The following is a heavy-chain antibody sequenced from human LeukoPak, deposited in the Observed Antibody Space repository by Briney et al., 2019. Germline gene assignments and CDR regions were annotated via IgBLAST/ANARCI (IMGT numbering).Heavy chain of an antibody. CDR1: GFTFSSYT. Sequence: GGSLRLSCAASGFTFSSYTMNWVRQAPGKGLEWVSSTSSSSSHIYYADSVKGRFTISGDNAKNSLYLQMNSLRAEDTAVYYCARVVPGTGFFYWGQGTLVTVSS. CDR3: ARVVPGTGFFY. D-gene: IGHD2-8*02. CDR2: TSSSSSHI. V-gene: IGHV3-21*01. J-gene: IGHJ4*02.